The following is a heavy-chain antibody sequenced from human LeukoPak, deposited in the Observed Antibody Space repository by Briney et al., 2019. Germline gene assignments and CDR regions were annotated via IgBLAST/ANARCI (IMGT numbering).Heavy chain of an antibody. V-gene: IGHV4-4*09. D-gene: IGHD3-9*01. J-gene: IGHJ6*03. CDR3: ARSRVWYVDWLSSYYYYYMDV. Sequence: SETLSLTCTVSGGSISRYYWSWIRQPPGKGLEWIGYIYTSGSTNYNPSLKSRVTISVDTSKNQFPLKLSSVTAADTAVYYCARSRVWYVDWLSSYYYYYMDVWGKGTTVTVSS. CDR1: GGSISRYY. CDR2: IYTSGST.